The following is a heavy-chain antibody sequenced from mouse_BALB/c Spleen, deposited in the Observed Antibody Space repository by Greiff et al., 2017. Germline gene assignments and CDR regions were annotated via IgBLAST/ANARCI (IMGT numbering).Heavy chain of an antibody. CDR3: ARSDGNYHYFDY. D-gene: IGHD2-1*01. CDR2: ISYSGST. Sequence: EVKLLESGPSLVKPSQTLSLTCSVTGDSITSGYWNWIRKFPGNKLEYMGYISYSGSTYYNPSLKSRISITRDTSKNQYYLQLNSVTTEDTATYYCARSDGNYHYFDYWGQGTTLTVSS. V-gene: IGHV3-8*02. CDR1: GDSITSGY. J-gene: IGHJ2*01.